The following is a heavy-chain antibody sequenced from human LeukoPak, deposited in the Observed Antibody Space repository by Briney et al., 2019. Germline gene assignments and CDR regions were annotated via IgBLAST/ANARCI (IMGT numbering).Heavy chain of an antibody. D-gene: IGHD3-10*01. CDR2: IIPILGIT. V-gene: IGHV1-69*04. CDR1: GGTFSSYA. CDR3: ASGNGGTAGYYGPEHPQDDAFDI. J-gene: IGHJ3*02. Sequence: SVKVSCKASGGTFSSYAISWVRQAPGQGLEWMGRIIPILGITNYAQKFQGRVTITADKSTSTAYMELSSLRSEDTAVYYCASGNGGTAGYYGPEHPQDDAFDIWGQGTMVTVSS.